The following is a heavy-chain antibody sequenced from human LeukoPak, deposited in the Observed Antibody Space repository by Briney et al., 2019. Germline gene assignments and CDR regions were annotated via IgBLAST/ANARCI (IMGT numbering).Heavy chain of an antibody. Sequence: PWGSLRLSCAASGFTFSSYAMSWVRQAPGKGLEWVSAISGSGGSTYYADSVKGRFTISRDNSKNTLYLQMNSLRAEDTAVYYCAKTPVVVPAAAFDYWGQGTLVTVSS. CDR2: ISGSGGST. D-gene: IGHD2-2*01. V-gene: IGHV3-23*01. CDR3: AKTPVVVPAAAFDY. CDR1: GFTFSSYA. J-gene: IGHJ4*02.